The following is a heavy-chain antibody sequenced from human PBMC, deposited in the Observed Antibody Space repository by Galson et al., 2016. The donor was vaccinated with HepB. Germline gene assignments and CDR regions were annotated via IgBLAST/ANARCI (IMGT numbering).Heavy chain of an antibody. J-gene: IGHJ4*02. V-gene: IGHV1-2*02. D-gene: IGHD2-15*01. CDR1: GYTFTAYN. CDR3: ARRYCSRGNCYPDS. Sequence: SVKVSCKASGYTFTAYNIYWVRQAPGQGPEWMGWVNPIGGGTISAQSFQGRVTLTRDTSISTSYMELSRLRSDDTAVYYRARRYCSRGNCYPDSWGQGTLVTVSS. CDR2: VNPIGGGT.